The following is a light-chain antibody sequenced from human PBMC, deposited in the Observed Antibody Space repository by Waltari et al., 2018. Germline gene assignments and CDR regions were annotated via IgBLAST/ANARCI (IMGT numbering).Light chain of an antibody. V-gene: IGKV2-40*01. CDR3: MQGIEYPFT. Sequence: DIVMTKTPLSLPVTLGEPASISCRSSQSLLDSEDGNTYLDWYLQKPGQSPQLLIYEVSNRASGVPDRFSGSGSDTDFTLKISRVEAEDVGVYYCMQGIEYPFTFGPGTKLDIK. CDR1: QSLLDSEDGNTY. CDR2: EVS. J-gene: IGKJ3*01.